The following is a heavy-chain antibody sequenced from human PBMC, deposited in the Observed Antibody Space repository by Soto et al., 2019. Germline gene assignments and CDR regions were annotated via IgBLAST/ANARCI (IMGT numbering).Heavy chain of an antibody. D-gene: IGHD3-22*01. Sequence: PGGSLRLSCAASGFTFSNAWINWVRQAPGKGLEWVGRIKSKTDGGTTDFAAPVKGRFAISRDDSKDMVYLQMNSLRAEDTAVYYCASEINYDSSGYYYDYWGQGTLVTVSS. CDR3: ASEINYDSSGYYYDY. V-gene: IGHV3-15*07. CDR2: IKSKTDGGTT. CDR1: GFTFSNAW. J-gene: IGHJ4*02.